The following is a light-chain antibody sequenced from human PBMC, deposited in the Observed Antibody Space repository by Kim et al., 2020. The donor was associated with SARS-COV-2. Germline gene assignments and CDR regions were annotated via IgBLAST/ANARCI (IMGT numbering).Light chain of an antibody. CDR1: KLGDKY. V-gene: IGLV3-1*01. J-gene: IGLJ2*01. Sequence: SVSPGQTANITCAGDKLGDKYAFWYQQKPGQSPVLVIYQDNKRPSGIPERFSGSNSANIATLTISGTQAMDEADYYCQAWDRSIAVFGGGTQLTVL. CDR2: QDN. CDR3: QAWDRSIAV.